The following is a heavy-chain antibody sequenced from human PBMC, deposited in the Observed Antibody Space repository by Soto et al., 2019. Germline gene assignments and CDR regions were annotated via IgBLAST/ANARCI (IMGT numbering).Heavy chain of an antibody. Sequence: LSCAASGFTFSSYAMSWVRQAPGKGLEWVSDISGSGGSTYYADSVKGRFTISRDNSKNTLYLQMNSLRAEDTAVYYCAKGFIFISDRFYDSSGYYYARTFFDYWGQGTLVTVSS. CDR1: GFTFSSYA. CDR2: ISGSGGST. CDR3: AKGFIFISDRFYDSSGYYYARTFFDY. D-gene: IGHD3-22*01. J-gene: IGHJ4*02. V-gene: IGHV3-23*01.